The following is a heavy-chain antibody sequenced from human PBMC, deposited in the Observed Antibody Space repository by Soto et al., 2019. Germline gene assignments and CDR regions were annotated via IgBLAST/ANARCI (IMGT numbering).Heavy chain of an antibody. Sequence: QITLKESGPTLVKPTQTLTLTCTFSGFSLSTSGVGVGWIRQPPGKALEWLALIYWDDDKRYSPSLKSRLTIPKDTSKNQVVLTMTNMDPVDTATYYCAHTRAPLVPAAIYYYYYGMDVWGQGTTVTVSS. CDR3: AHTRAPLVPAAIYYYYYGMDV. J-gene: IGHJ6*02. V-gene: IGHV2-5*02. CDR2: IYWDDDK. CDR1: GFSLSTSGVG. D-gene: IGHD2-2*01.